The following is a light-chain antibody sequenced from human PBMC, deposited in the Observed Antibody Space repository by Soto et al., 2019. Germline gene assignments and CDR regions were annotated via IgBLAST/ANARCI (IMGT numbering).Light chain of an antibody. J-gene: IGKJ5*01. CDR3: QQSYSSLYT. CDR2: AVS. V-gene: IGKV1-39*01. Sequence: DIRMTKSASSLSASVGYRVTITCRASQSISRYLSWYQKKPGKAPKLLIYAVSTLQPGVPSRFSGSGSGTDFTPTISSLQPEDFATYYCQQSYSSLYTFGQGARLEIK. CDR1: QSISRY.